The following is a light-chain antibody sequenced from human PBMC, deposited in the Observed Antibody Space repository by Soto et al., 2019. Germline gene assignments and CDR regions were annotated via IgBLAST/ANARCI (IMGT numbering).Light chain of an antibody. CDR3: QQYDNLPLT. Sequence: DIQMTQSPSSLSASVGGRVTITCQASQDIANYLNWYQQKAGRAPKFLIYDASNLETGVPSRFSGSGSGTDFTLTISSLQPEDIETYYCQQYDNLPLTFGGGTKVDI. V-gene: IGKV1-33*01. CDR1: QDIANY. CDR2: DAS. J-gene: IGKJ4*01.